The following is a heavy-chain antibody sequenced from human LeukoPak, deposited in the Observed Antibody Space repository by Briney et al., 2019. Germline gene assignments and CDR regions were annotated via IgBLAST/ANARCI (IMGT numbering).Heavy chain of an antibody. CDR3: AKDLGREAYCSGGSCYSRFKNYYYGMDV. CDR1: GFTFSSYG. Sequence: PGGSLRLSCAASGFTFSSYGMHWVRQAPGKGLEWVAVISYDGSNKYYADSVKGRFTISRDNSKNTLYLQMNSLRAEDTAVYYCAKDLGREAYCSGGSCYSRFKNYYYGMDVWGQGTTVTVSS. CDR2: ISYDGSNK. V-gene: IGHV3-30*18. J-gene: IGHJ6*02. D-gene: IGHD2-15*01.